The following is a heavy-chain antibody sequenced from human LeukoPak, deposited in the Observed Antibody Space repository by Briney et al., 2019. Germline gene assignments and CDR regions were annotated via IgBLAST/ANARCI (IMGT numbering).Heavy chain of an antibody. D-gene: IGHD3-22*01. Sequence: GGSLRLSCAASGFTFRNYGMHWVRQAPGKGLEWVAVLWSDGINKYYADSVKGRFTISRDISKNTLYLQMDSLRAEDTAIYHCARDVDMSGHYDWFDPWGRGTLVTVSS. CDR2: LWSDGINK. CDR3: ARDVDMSGHYDWFDP. CDR1: GFTFRNYG. J-gene: IGHJ5*02. V-gene: IGHV3-33*01.